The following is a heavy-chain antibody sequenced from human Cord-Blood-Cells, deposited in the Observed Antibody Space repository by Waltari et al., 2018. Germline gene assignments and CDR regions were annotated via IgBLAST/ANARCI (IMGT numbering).Heavy chain of an antibody. CDR1: GYTFTSYY. D-gene: IGHD6-13*01. CDR3: ARDIRARAGIAAAGAFDI. CDR2: INPSGGRA. V-gene: IGHV1-46*01. Sequence: QVQLVQSGAEVKKPGASVKVSCKASGYTFTSYYMHWVRQAPGQGLEWRGIINPSGGRAGYAEKCKGRSTMTRDKSTSTVYMELSSLRSEDTAVYYCARDIRARAGIAAAGAFDIWGQGTMVTVSS. J-gene: IGHJ3*02.